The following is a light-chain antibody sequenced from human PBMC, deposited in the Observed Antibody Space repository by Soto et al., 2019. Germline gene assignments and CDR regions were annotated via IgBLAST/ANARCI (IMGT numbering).Light chain of an antibody. CDR3: SSYKSSSTPVV. CDR2: DVS. CDR1: SSDVGGYNY. J-gene: IGLJ1*01. Sequence: QSALTQPASVSGSPGQSITISCTGTSSDVGGYNYVSWYQHHPGKAPKLMIYDVSNRPSGVSNRFSGSKSGNTASLTISGLQAEDEAEYYCSSYKSSSTPVVFGTGTKLTVL. V-gene: IGLV2-14*03.